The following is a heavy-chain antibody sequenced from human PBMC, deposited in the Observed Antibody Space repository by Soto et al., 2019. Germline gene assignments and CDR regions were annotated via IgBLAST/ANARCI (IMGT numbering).Heavy chain of an antibody. J-gene: IGHJ4*02. CDR3: ARGGVKGTTSRGQVYN. Sequence: QVRVVESGGGLVKPGGSLRLSCAASGFTFSDYYMSWIRQAPGKGLEWVSFISSSGDSTKYADSVKGRFTISRDNAKNSLYLQLNSLRAEDTAVYYCARGGVKGTTSRGQVYNWGQGTLVTVSS. CDR2: ISSSGDST. D-gene: IGHD1-7*01. CDR1: GFTFSDYY. V-gene: IGHV3-11*06.